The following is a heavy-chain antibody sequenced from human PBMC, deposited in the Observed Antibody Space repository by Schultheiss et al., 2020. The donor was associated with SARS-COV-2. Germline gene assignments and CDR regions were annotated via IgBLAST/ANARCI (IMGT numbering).Heavy chain of an antibody. CDR2: IGTAGDT. V-gene: IGHV3-13*01. CDR1: GFTFSSYD. CDR3: ARVRLITGFDY. D-gene: IGHD2-8*01. Sequence: GGSLRLSCAASGFTFSSYDMHWVRQATGKGLEWVSAIGTAGDTYYPGSVKGRFTISRENAKNSLYLQMNSLRAGDTAVYYCARVRLITGFDYWGQGTLVTVSS. J-gene: IGHJ4*02.